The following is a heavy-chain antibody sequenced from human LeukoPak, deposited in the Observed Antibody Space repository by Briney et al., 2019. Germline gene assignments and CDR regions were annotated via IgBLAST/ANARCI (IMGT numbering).Heavy chain of an antibody. V-gene: IGHV3-30*02. CDR1: GFTFSNHG. Sequence: PGGSLRLSCAASGFTFSNHGMHWVRQAPGKGLEWVALIWYDGSNKYYADSVKGRFTISRDNSKNMLYLQMNSLRTEDTAVYYCATLRSDSSGWYYFDYWGQGTLVTVSS. CDR2: IWYDGSNK. J-gene: IGHJ4*02. CDR3: ATLRSDSSGWYYFDY. D-gene: IGHD6-19*01.